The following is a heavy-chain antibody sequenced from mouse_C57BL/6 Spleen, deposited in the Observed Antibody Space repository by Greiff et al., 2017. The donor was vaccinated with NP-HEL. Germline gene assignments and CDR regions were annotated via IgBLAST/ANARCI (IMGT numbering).Heavy chain of an antibody. CDR3: ARRDYGNYVWYFDV. V-gene: IGHV1-19*01. Sequence: EVQLQQSGPVLVKPGASVKMSCKASGYTFTDYYMNWVKQSHGKSLEWIGVINPYNGGTSYNQKFKGKATLTVDKSSSTAYMELNSLTSEDSAVYYCARRDYGNYVWYFDVWGTGTTVTVSS. J-gene: IGHJ1*03. CDR2: INPYNGGT. D-gene: IGHD2-1*01. CDR1: GYTFTDYY.